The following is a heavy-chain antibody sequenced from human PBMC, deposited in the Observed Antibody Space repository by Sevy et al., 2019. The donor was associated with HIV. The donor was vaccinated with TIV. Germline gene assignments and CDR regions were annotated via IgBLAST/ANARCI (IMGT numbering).Heavy chain of an antibody. D-gene: IGHD3-9*01. J-gene: IGHJ6*02. V-gene: IGHV3-30*18. CDR1: GIIFTTSG. CDR3: AKDFTGYNGMDV. CDR2: ISYDGRNK. Sequence: GGSLRLSCAVSGIIFTTSGMHWVRQAPDKGLEWVADISYDGRNKFYGDSVKGRFTISRDNSKNILYLQMNSLRAEDTAVYYCAKDFTGYNGMDVWGQGTMVTVSS.